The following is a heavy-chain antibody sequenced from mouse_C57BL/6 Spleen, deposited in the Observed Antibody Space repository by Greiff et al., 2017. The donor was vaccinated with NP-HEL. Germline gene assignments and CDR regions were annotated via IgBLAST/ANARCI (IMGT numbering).Heavy chain of an antibody. D-gene: IGHD2-1*01. Sequence: QVHVKQSGAELAKPGASVKLSCKASGYTFTSYWMHWVKQRPGQGLEWIGYINPSSGYTKYNQKFKDKATLTADKSSSTAYMQLSSLTYEDSAVYYCASMRGNHGDYAMDYWGQGTSVTVSS. J-gene: IGHJ4*01. V-gene: IGHV1-7*01. CDR3: ASMRGNHGDYAMDY. CDR1: GYTFTSYW. CDR2: INPSSGYT.